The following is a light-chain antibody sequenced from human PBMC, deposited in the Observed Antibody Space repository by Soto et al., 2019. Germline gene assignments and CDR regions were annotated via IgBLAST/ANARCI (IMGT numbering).Light chain of an antibody. CDR1: QYISSN. V-gene: IGKV3D-15*01. Sequence: DIVMTQSPATLSESPGERVTLSCRASQYISSNLAWYQQKPGQPPRLLIYDATSRATGIPSRFSGSGSETDFTLTIISLQSEDFAVYFCQQYHDWPPLTFGGGTKLEIK. J-gene: IGKJ4*01. CDR2: DAT. CDR3: QQYHDWPPLT.